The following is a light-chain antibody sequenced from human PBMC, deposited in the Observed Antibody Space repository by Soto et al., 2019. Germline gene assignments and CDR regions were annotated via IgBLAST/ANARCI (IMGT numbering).Light chain of an antibody. V-gene: IGKV1-5*03. J-gene: IGKJ1*01. CDR2: KAP. CDR1: QSISSW. CDR3: QQYNSYWT. Sequence: IQMTQSPSTLSASVGERVTITCRASQSISSWLAWYQQKPVKAPTRLIYKAPSLESGVPSRCSGSRSGTYFTLTISSLPPDDFATYYCQQYNSYWTFGQGTKVEIK.